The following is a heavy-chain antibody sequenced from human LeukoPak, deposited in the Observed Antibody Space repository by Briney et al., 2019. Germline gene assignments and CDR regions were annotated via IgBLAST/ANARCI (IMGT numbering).Heavy chain of an antibody. J-gene: IGHJ4*02. V-gene: IGHV3-20*04. CDR3: TRDETGIDY. Sequence: GGSLRLSCTTSGFTFDDFGLSWVRQAPGKGLEWVSSINLNGSITPYADSVRGRFTISRDNEKNSLYLQMKSLKVEDTALYYCTRDETGIDYWGQGTRVTASS. D-gene: IGHD2/OR15-2a*01. CDR2: INLNGSIT. CDR1: GFTFDDFG.